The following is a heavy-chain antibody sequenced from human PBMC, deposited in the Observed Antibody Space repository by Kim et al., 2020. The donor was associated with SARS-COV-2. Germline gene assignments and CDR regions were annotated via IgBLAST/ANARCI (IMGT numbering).Heavy chain of an antibody. CDR2: ISSSGSTI. CDR3: ARTRLDGGAHLGYYDFWSGYYTGYFDY. Sequence: GGSLRLSCAASGFTFSDYYMSWIRQAPGKGLEWVSYISSSGSTIYYADSVKGRFTISRDNAKNSLYLQMNSLRAEDTAVYYCARTRLDGGAHLGYYDFWSGYYTGYFDYWGQGTLVTVSS. J-gene: IGHJ4*02. V-gene: IGHV3-11*01. D-gene: IGHD3-3*01. CDR1: GFTFSDYY.